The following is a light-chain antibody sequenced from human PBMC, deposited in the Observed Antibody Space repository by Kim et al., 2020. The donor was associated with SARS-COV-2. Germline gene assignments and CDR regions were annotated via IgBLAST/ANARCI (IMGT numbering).Light chain of an antibody. CDR2: EDN. CDR1: KLGDKY. J-gene: IGLJ3*02. Sequence: SYELTQPPSVSVSPGQTASITCSGAKLGDKYASWYQQKSGQSPVVVIYEDNKRPSGIPERFSGSNSGNTATLTISGTQAMDEADYYCQAWDSYTGVFGGGTQLTVL. CDR3: QAWDSYTGV. V-gene: IGLV3-1*01.